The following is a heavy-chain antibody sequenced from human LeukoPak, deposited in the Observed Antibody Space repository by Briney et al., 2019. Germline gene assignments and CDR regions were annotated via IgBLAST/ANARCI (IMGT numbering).Heavy chain of an antibody. V-gene: IGHV4-39*01. Sequence: PSETLSLTXTVSGGSISGSTYFWGWIGQPPGKGLEWIGSIYYSGSTYQNPSLKSRVTISVDTSKNQFSLKLSSVTAADTAVYYCARMSSSGWGQGTLVTVSS. CDR1: GGSISGSTYF. J-gene: IGHJ4*02. D-gene: IGHD2-15*01. CDR3: ARMSSSG. CDR2: IYYSGST.